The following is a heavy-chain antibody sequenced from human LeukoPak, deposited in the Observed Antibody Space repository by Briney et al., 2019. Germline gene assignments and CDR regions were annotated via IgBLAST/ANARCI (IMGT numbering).Heavy chain of an antibody. CDR2: INHSGST. D-gene: IGHD6-13*01. J-gene: IGHJ5*02. Sequence: PSETLSLTCAVYGGSFSGYYWSWIRQPPGKGLEWIGEINHSGSTNYNPSLKSRVTISVDTSKNQFSLKLSPVTAADTAVYYCARGVAAAGTFRYNWFDPWGQGTLVTVSS. CDR3: ARGVAAAGTFRYNWFDP. V-gene: IGHV4-34*01. CDR1: GGSFSGYY.